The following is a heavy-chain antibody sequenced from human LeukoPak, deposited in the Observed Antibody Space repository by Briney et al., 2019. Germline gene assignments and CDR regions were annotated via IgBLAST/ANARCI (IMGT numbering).Heavy chain of an antibody. J-gene: IGHJ4*02. CDR2: ISSSGSTI. CDR1: GFTFSDYY. V-gene: IGHV3-11*01. Sequence: GGSLRLSCAASGFTFSDYYMSWIRQAPGKGLEWVSYISSSGSTIYYADSVKGRFTISRDNSKNTLYLQMNSLRAEDTAVYYCAKNRAVGELFLWGQGTLVTVSS. CDR3: AKNRAVGELFL. D-gene: IGHD3-10*01.